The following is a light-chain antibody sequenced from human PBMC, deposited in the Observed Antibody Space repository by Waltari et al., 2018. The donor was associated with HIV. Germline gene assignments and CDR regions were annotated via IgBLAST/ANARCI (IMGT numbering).Light chain of an antibody. CDR1: HSVSTY. Sequence: DIVLTQSPATLSLSPGERATLSCMASHSVSTYLSWYQQRPGQAPRLLIYDASSRATGIPARFSGSGSGTDFTLTISSLEPADFAVYYCQQRSDWPRSTFGGGTKVEIK. CDR2: DAS. CDR3: QQRSDWPRST. J-gene: IGKJ4*01. V-gene: IGKV3-11*01.